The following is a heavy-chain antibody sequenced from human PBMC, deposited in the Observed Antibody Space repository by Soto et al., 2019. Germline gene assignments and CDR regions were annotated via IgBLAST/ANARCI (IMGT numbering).Heavy chain of an antibody. Sequence: PGGSLRLSCAASGXAFSNYWMHWLRQAPGKGLVWVSHINSDGSSTNYADSVKGRFTISRDNAKNTLYLQMNSLRAEDTAVYHCARGQYSDYPDYWGQGILVTVSS. D-gene: IGHD3-16*01. CDR1: GXAFSNYW. CDR2: INSDGSST. CDR3: ARGQYSDYPDY. V-gene: IGHV3-74*01. J-gene: IGHJ4*02.